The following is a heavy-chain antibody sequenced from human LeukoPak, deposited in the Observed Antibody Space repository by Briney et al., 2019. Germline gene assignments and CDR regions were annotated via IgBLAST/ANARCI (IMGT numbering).Heavy chain of an antibody. CDR1: GYTFTSYG. D-gene: IGHD1-26*01. Sequence: ASVKVSCKASGYTFTSYGISWVRHPPGQGLEWMVWIRAYSGNTNYAQNLQGRVTMTTDTSTRTAYMELRSLRSDDTAVYYCARDIVGVGATSGTFDYWGQGTLVTVSS. CDR2: IRAYSGNT. V-gene: IGHV1-18*01. CDR3: ARDIVGVGATSGTFDY. J-gene: IGHJ4*02.